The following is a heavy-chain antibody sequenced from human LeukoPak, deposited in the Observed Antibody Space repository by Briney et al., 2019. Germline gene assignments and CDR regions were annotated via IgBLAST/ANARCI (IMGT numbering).Heavy chain of an antibody. J-gene: IGHJ4*02. D-gene: IGHD6-13*01. CDR1: GFTVSSNH. Sequence: QPGGSLRLSCAASGFTVSSNHMSWVRQAPGKGLEWVSVIYSGGSTYYADSVKGRFTISRDNSKNTLYLQMNSLRAEDTAVYYCASHSSSWYGFDYWGQGTLVTVSS. CDR3: ASHSSSWYGFDY. V-gene: IGHV3-53*01. CDR2: IYSGGST.